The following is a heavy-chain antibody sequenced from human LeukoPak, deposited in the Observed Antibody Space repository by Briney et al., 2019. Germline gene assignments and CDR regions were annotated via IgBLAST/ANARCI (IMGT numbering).Heavy chain of an antibody. J-gene: IGHJ4*02. Sequence: PGGSLRLSCATSGFTFSSYSMNWVRQAPGKGLEWVSCISSSSSYIYYTDSVKGRFTTSRDNAKNSLTLQMNSLRAEDTAVYYCARDLKYYDSSGFDYWGQGTLVTVSS. CDR2: ISSSSSYI. D-gene: IGHD3-22*01. CDR3: ARDLKYYDSSGFDY. CDR1: GFTFSSYS. V-gene: IGHV3-21*01.